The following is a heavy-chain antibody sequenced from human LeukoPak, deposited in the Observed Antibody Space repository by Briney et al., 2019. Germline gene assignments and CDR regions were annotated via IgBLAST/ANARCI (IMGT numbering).Heavy chain of an antibody. CDR1: GGSISSGDYY. V-gene: IGHV4-30-4*01. J-gene: IGHJ5*02. CDR3: ARPYYYDSRIDP. D-gene: IGHD3-22*01. Sequence: PSQTLSLTCAVSGGSISSGDYYWSWIRQPPGKGLEWIAYMYYSGSTYYNPSLQSRVTMSADTSKNQHSLKLSSVTAADTAVYYCARPYYYDSRIDPWGQGILVTVSS. CDR2: MYYSGST.